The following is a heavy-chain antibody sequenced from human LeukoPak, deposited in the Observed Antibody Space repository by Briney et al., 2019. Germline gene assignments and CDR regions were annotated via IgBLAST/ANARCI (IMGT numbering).Heavy chain of an antibody. CDR3: AREGGLGLLGCSSSCYYDY. J-gene: IGHJ4*02. D-gene: IGHD2-2*01. Sequence: ASVKVSCKASGYTFTGYCMHWVRQAPGQGLEWMGWINPKSGDTNYAQKFQGRVTMTRDTSISTAYMELSRLTSDDTAVYYCAREGGLGLLGCSSSCYYDYWGQGTLVTVSS. V-gene: IGHV1-2*02. CDR1: GYTFTGYC. CDR2: INPKSGDT.